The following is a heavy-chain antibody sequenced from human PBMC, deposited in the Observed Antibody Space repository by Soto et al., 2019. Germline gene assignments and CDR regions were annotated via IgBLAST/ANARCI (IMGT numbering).Heavy chain of an antibody. D-gene: IGHD3-10*01. J-gene: IGHJ4*02. Sequence: GGSLRLSCAASGFTFSSYWMHWVRQAPGKGLVWVSRINSDGSSTSYADSVKGRFTISRDNAKNTLYLQMNSLRAEDTAVYYCARVRTMVRGVITGIIDYWGQGTLVTVSS. CDR1: GFTFSSYW. V-gene: IGHV3-74*01. CDR2: INSDGSST. CDR3: ARVRTMVRGVITGIIDY.